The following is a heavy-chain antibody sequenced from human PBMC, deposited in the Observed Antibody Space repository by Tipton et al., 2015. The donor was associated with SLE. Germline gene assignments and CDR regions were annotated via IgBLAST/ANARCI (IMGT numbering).Heavy chain of an antibody. CDR2: IYTSGST. CDR3: ASTPRSSSWYPLDY. V-gene: IGHV4-4*08. Sequence: TLSLTCTVSGGSISSHYWSWIRQPPGKGLEWIGYIYTSGSTNYNPSLKSRVTMSVDTSKNQFSLKLSSVTAADTAVYYCASTPRSSSWYPLDYWGQGTLVTVSS. J-gene: IGHJ4*02. D-gene: IGHD6-13*01. CDR1: GGSISSHY.